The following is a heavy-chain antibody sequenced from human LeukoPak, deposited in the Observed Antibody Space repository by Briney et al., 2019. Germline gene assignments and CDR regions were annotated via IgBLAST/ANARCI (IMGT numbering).Heavy chain of an antibody. CDR2: IYYSGST. CDR1: GGSLSSGDYY. Sequence: PSQTLSLTCTVSGGSLSSGDYYWSWIRQPPGKGLEWIGYIYYSGSTYYNPSLKSRVTISVDTSKNQFSLKLSSVTAADTAVYYCARSQASYGSGNWGQGTLVTVSS. V-gene: IGHV4-30-4*01. CDR3: ARSQASYGSGN. J-gene: IGHJ4*02. D-gene: IGHD3-10*01.